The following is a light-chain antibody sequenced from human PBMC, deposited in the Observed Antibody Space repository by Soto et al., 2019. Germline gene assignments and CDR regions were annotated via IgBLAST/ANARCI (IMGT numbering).Light chain of an antibody. CDR1: SSDVGGYNY. CDR3: SSYTTSNTRQIV. Sequence: QSVLTQPASGSGSPGQSITISCTGTSSDVGGYNYVSWYQHHPGKAPKLMIYDVSNRPSGVSNRFSGSKSGNTASLTISGLQPEDEADYYCSSYTTSNTRQIVFGTGTQLTV. J-gene: IGLJ1*01. CDR2: DVS. V-gene: IGLV2-14*03.